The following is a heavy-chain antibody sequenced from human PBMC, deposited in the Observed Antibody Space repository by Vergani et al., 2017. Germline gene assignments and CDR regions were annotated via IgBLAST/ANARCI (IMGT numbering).Heavy chain of an antibody. V-gene: IGHV4-31*03. Sequence: QVQLQESGPGLVKPSQTLSLTCTVSGGSISSSIYYWTWIRQHPGKGLEWIGYINYSGSTYYNPSLKSRVTISVDTSKNQFSLKLTSVTAADTAVYPCARVGGWELDEGAFDIWGQGTMVTVSS. CDR3: ARVGGWELDEGAFDI. CDR2: INYSGST. CDR1: GGSISSSIYY. J-gene: IGHJ3*02. D-gene: IGHD1-26*01.